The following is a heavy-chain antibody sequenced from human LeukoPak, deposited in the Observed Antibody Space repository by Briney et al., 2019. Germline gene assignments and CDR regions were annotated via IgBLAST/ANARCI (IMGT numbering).Heavy chain of an antibody. CDR3: AREPGSGWSGPFDY. J-gene: IGHJ4*02. CDR2: IYYSGST. CDR1: GGSISSYY. V-gene: IGHV4-59*01. D-gene: IGHD6-19*01. Sequence: PSETLSLTCTVSGGSISSYYWSWIQQPPGKGLEWIGYIYYSGSTNYNPCLKSRVTISVDTSKNQFSLKLSSVTAADTAVYYCAREPGSGWSGPFDYWGQGTLVTVSS.